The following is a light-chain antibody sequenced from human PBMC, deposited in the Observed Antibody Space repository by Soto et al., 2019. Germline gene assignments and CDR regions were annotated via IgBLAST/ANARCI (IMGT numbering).Light chain of an antibody. J-gene: IGLJ3*02. CDR1: SSNIGSNT. Sequence: QSVLTQPPSASGTPGQRVTISCSGSSSNIGSNTVNWYQQVPGTAPKYVIYTNNQRPSGVPARFSGSQSSTSASLAISGLQSEDEAVYYCAAWDDTLNGQVFGGGTKVTVL. V-gene: IGLV1-44*01. CDR2: TNN. CDR3: AAWDDTLNGQV.